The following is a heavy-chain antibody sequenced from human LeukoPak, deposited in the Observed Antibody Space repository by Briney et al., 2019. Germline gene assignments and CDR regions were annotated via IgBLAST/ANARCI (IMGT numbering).Heavy chain of an antibody. CDR1: GGSISSYY. CDR3: ARMTN. V-gene: IGHV4-59*01. Sequence: SETLSLTCTVSGGSISSYYWSWIRQPPGKGLEWIGYIYYSGSTNYNPSLKSRVTISVDTSKNQFSLKLSSVTAADTAVYYCARMTNWSQGTLVTVSS. CDR2: IYYSGST. J-gene: IGHJ4*02.